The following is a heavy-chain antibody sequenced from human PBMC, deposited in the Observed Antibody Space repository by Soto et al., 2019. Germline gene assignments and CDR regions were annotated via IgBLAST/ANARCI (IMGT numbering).Heavy chain of an antibody. CDR1: GYTFTSYY. J-gene: IGHJ6*02. CDR2: INPSGGST. V-gene: IGHV1-46*01. D-gene: IGHD3-22*01. Sequence: ASVKVSCKASGYTFTSYYMHWVRQAPGQGLEWMGIINPSGGSTSYAQKFQGRVTITADKSTSTAYMELSSLGSEDTAVYYCARSITMIVVVPGVPYYYGMDVWGQGTTVTVSS. CDR3: ARSITMIVVVPGVPYYYGMDV.